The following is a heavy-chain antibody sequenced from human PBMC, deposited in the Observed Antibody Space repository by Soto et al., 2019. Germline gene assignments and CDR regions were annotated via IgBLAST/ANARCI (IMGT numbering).Heavy chain of an antibody. D-gene: IGHD6-19*01. CDR2: IAYDGSLK. CDR3: ARRLVDTTTHAYYYYALDV. J-gene: IGHJ6*02. CDR1: GFTFSSYG. Sequence: QVQLVESGGGVVQPGGTLRLSCAASGFTFSSYGMQWVRQAPGKGLEWVAVIAYDGSLKYYVDSVKGRFTISRDNSKNTLYLQINSLRGEDSAVYFCARRLVDTTTHAYYYYALDVWGQGTTVTVS. V-gene: IGHV3-30*03.